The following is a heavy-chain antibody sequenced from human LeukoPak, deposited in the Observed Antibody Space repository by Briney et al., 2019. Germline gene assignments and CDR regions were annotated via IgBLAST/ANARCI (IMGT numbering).Heavy chain of an antibody. V-gene: IGHV4-59*08. Sequence: PSETLSLTCAVYGGSFSGYYWSWIRQPPGKGLEWIGYIYYSGSTNYNPSLKSRVTISVDTSKNRFSLKLSSVTAADTAVYYCARHVRAVAAPFDYWGQGTLVTVSS. CDR2: IYYSGST. CDR3: ARHVRAVAAPFDY. J-gene: IGHJ4*02. CDR1: GGSFSGYY. D-gene: IGHD6-19*01.